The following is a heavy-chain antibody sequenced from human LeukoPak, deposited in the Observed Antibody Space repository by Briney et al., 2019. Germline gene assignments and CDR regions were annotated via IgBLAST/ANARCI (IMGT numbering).Heavy chain of an antibody. J-gene: IGHJ4*02. Sequence: RASVKVSCKASGYTFTGYYMHWVRQAPGQGLEWMGWINPNSGVTNYAQKFQGRVTMTRDTSISTAYMELSRLRSDDTAVYYCASDSSGYYAHFDYWGQGTLVTVSS. D-gene: IGHD3-22*01. CDR2: INPNSGVT. CDR3: ASDSSGYYAHFDY. V-gene: IGHV1-2*02. CDR1: GYTFTGYY.